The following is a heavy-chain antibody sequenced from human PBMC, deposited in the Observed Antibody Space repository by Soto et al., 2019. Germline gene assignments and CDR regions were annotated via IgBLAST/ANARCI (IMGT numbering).Heavy chain of an antibody. CDR3: ARDSLDDFWSGYSPFDY. D-gene: IGHD3-3*01. V-gene: IGHV3-74*01. J-gene: IGHJ4*02. CDR1: GFTFSSYW. Sequence: PGGSLRLSCAASGFTFSSYWMHWVRQAPEKGLVWVSRINSDGSSTSYADSVKGRFTISRDNAKKTLYLQMNSLRAEDTAVYYCARDSLDDFWSGYSPFDYWGQGTLVTVSS. CDR2: INSDGSST.